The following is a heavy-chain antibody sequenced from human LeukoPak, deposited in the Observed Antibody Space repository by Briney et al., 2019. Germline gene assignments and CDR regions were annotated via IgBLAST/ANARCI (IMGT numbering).Heavy chain of an antibody. CDR1: GGSISSSSYY. V-gene: IGHV4-39*01. Sequence: SETLSLPFTVSGGSISSSSYYWGWIRQPPGKGLEWIGSIYYSGSTYYNPSLKSRVTISVDTSKNQFSLKLSSVTAADTAVYYCARGGYSSSWYRIYFDYWGQGTLVTVSS. CDR2: IYYSGST. CDR3: ARGGYSSSWYRIYFDY. D-gene: IGHD6-13*01. J-gene: IGHJ4*02.